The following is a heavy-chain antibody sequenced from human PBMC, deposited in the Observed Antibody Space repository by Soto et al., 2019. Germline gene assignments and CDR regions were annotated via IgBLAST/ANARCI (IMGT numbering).Heavy chain of an antibody. J-gene: IGHJ6*02. CDR3: ARAVYCSGGSCYDYYYGMDV. Sequence: PSQTLSLTCAISGDSVSSNSAAWNWIRQSPSRGLEWLGRTYYRSKWYNDYAVSVKSRITINPDTSKNQFSLQLNSVTPEDTAVYYCARAVYCSGGSCYDYYYGMDVWGQGTTVNVSS. CDR2: TYYRSKWYN. V-gene: IGHV6-1*01. CDR1: GDSVSSNSAA. D-gene: IGHD2-15*01.